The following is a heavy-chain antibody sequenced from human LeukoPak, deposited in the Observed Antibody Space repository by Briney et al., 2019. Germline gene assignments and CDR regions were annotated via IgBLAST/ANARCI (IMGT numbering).Heavy chain of an antibody. J-gene: IGHJ4*02. V-gene: IGHV3-30-3*01. CDR1: GFTFSSYA. Sequence: PGGSLRLSCAASGFTFSSYAMHWVRQAPGKGLEWVAVISYDGSNKYYADSVKGRFTISRDNSKNTLYLQMNSLRAEDTAVYYCARDRGMLHVLYYFDYWGQGTLVTVSS. D-gene: IGHD3-10*01. CDR2: ISYDGSNK. CDR3: ARDRGMLHVLYYFDY.